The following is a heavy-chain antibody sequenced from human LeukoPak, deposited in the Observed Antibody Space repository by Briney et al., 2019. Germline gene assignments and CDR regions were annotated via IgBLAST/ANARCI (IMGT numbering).Heavy chain of an antibody. CDR2: ISYDGSNK. D-gene: IGHD6-13*01. CDR1: GFTFSSYA. Sequence: PGGSLRLSCAASGFTFSSYAMHWVRQAPGKGLEWVAVISYDGSNKYYADSVKGRFTISRDNSKNTLYLQMNSLRAEDTAVYYTYSSSRDDAFDIWGQGTMVTVSS. J-gene: IGHJ3*02. V-gene: IGHV3-30*04. CDR3: YSSSRDDAFDI.